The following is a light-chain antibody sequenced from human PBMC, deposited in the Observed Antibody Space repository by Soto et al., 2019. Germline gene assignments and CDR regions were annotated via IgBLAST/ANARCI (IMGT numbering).Light chain of an antibody. CDR3: QQSYSKPRT. CDR1: QTISSY. J-gene: IGKJ5*01. CDR2: AAS. Sequence: DIQMTQSPSSLSASVGDRVTITCRASQTISSYLNWYQQKPGKAPKLLIYAASSLQSGVASRFSGSGSGTDFTLTISSLQPEDFATDYCQQSYSKPRTFGQGTRVEIK. V-gene: IGKV1-39*01.